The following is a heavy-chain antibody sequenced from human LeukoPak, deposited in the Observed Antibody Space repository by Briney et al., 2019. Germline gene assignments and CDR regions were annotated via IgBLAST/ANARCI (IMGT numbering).Heavy chain of an antibody. J-gene: IGHJ4*02. CDR3: ARASAHYDILTGYYGGQYYFDY. CDR2: IYYSGST. CDR1: GGSISSGDYY. V-gene: IGHV4-30-4*02. Sequence: SETLSLTCTVSGGSISSGDYYWSWIRQPPGKGPEWIGYIYYSGSTSYNPSLKSRLTISLDTSKNQFSLKLNSVTAADTAVYYCARASAHYDILTGYYGGQYYFDYWGQGTLVTVSS. D-gene: IGHD3-9*01.